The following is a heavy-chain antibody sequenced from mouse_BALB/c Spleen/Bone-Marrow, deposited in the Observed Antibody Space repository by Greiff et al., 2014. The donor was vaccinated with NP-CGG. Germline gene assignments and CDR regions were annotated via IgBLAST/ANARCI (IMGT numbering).Heavy chain of an antibody. Sequence: QVHVKQSGPELVKPGTSVKMSCKASGYTFTDYVIIWVKQRTGQGLEWIGEVYPGSGSTSYNEKFKDKATLTADKSSNTTYMQLSSLTSEDSAVYFRARGGNFAAMDYWGQGTSVTVSS. CDR3: ARGGNFAAMDY. CDR1: GYTFTDYV. V-gene: IGHV1-77*01. J-gene: IGHJ4*01. D-gene: IGHD2-1*01. CDR2: VYPGSGST.